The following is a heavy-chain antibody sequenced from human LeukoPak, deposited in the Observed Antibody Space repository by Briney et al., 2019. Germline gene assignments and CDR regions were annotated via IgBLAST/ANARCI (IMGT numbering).Heavy chain of an antibody. J-gene: IGHJ3*02. CDR3: ARERGYDSSGYYYPKRRAFDI. Sequence: SETLSLTCTVSGGSISSGGYYWSWIRQPPGKGLEWIGEINHSGSTNYNPSLKSRVTISVDTSKNQFSLKLSSVTAADTAVYYCARERGYDSSGYYYPKRRAFDIWGQGTMVTVSS. CDR1: GGSISSGGYY. D-gene: IGHD3-22*01. CDR2: INHSGST. V-gene: IGHV4-39*07.